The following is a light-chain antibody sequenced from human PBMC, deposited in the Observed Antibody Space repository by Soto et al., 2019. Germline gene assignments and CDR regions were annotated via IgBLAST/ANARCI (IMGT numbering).Light chain of an antibody. CDR3: GTWDSSLSAVV. J-gene: IGLJ3*02. CDR2: EGN. Sequence: QSVLTQTPSVSAAPGQTVTISCSGSSSNIGNNYVSWYQQLPGTAPKLLIYEGNKRPSGIPDRFSGSKSGTSATLGITGLQTGDEADYYCGTWDSSLSAVVFGGGTQLTVL. V-gene: IGLV1-51*02. CDR1: SSNIGNNY.